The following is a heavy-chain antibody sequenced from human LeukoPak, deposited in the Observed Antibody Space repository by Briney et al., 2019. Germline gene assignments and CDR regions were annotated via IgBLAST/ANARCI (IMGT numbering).Heavy chain of an antibody. CDR1: GGSISSSSYY. CDR3: ARFGMVQSGMDV. V-gene: IGHV4-39*07. D-gene: IGHD1-1*01. Sequence: PSETLSLTCTVSGGSISSSSYYWGWIRQPPGKGLEWIGSIYYSGSTYYNPSLKSRVTISVDTSKNQFSLKLSSVTAADTAVYYCARFGMVQSGMDVWGQGTTVTVSS. CDR2: IYYSGST. J-gene: IGHJ6*02.